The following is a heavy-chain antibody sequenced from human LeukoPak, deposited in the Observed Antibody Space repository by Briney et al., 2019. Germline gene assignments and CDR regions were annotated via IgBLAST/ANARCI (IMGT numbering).Heavy chain of an antibody. CDR3: ARDLGAYDSSGYYPDY. V-gene: IGHV1-2*02. J-gene: IGHJ4*02. CDR1: GYTFTGYY. CDR2: INPNSGGT. Sequence: ASVKVSCKASGYTFTGYYMHWVRQAPGQGLEWMGWINPNSGGTNYAQKFQGRVTMTRDTSISTAYMELSRLRSDDTAVYYCARDLGAYDSSGYYPDYWGQGTLVTVSS. D-gene: IGHD3-22*01.